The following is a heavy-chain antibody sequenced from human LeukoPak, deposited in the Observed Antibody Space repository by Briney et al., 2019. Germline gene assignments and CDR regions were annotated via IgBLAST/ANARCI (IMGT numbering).Heavy chain of an antibody. D-gene: IGHD3-3*01. CDR2: IYTSGST. CDR3: ARSRITIFGVADAFDI. Sequence: PSETLSLTCTVHGGSISSYHWSWIRQPAGKGLEWIGRIYTSGSTNYNPSLKSRVTISVGTSKNQFSLKLSSVTAADTAVYYCARSRITIFGVADAFDIWGQGTMVTVSS. V-gene: IGHV4-4*07. J-gene: IGHJ3*02. CDR1: GGSISSYH.